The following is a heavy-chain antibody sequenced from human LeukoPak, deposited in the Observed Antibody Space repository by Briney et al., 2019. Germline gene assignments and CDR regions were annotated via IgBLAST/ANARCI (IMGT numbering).Heavy chain of an antibody. Sequence: SETLSLTCTVSGGSISSYYWSWIRQPPGKGLEWIGYNYYSGSTNYNPSLKSRVTISVDTSKNQFSLKLSSVAAADTAVYYCAREAVGGYLTDWGQGTLVTVSS. CDR2: NYYSGST. J-gene: IGHJ4*02. V-gene: IGHV4-59*01. CDR3: AREAVGGYLTD. CDR1: GGSISSYY. D-gene: IGHD5-18*01.